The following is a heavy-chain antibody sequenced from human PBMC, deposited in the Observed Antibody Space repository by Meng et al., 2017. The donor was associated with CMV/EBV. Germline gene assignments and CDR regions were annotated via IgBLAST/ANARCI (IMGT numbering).Heavy chain of an antibody. CDR1: GFTFSSYG. Sequence: LSLTGAASGFTFSSYGMHWVRQAPGKGLEWVAFIRYDGSNKYYADSVKGRFTISRDNSKNTLYLQMNSLRAEDTAVYYCAKDSVVFRYGSGSYPYFDYWGQGTLVTVSS. J-gene: IGHJ4*02. CDR3: AKDSVVFRYGSGSYPYFDY. V-gene: IGHV3-30*02. D-gene: IGHD3-10*01. CDR2: IRYDGSNK.